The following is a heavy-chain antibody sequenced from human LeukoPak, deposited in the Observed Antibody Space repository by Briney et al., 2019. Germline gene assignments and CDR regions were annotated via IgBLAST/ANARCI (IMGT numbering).Heavy chain of an antibody. CDR3: ARDYYDSSGYYYFDY. CDR1: GGTFSSYA. Sequence: SVKVSCKASGGTFSSYAISWVRQAPGQGLEWMGRIIPIFGTANYAQKFQGRVTITTDESTSTAYMELSSLRSEDTAVYYCARDYYDSSGYYYFDYWGQGTLVTVSS. J-gene: IGHJ4*02. V-gene: IGHV1-69*05. D-gene: IGHD3-22*01. CDR2: IIPIFGTA.